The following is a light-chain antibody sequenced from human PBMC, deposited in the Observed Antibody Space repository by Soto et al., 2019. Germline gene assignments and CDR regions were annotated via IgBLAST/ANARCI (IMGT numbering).Light chain of an antibody. V-gene: IGLV2-23*01. Sequence: QYALTQPASVSGSPGQSITISCTGTSSDIGNYNLVSWYQQHPGKAPKLMIYEGSKRPAGVSNRFSGYKSGNTASLTISGLQAEDEDDYYCCSYAGSSTYLVFGGGTKLTVL. CDR3: CSYAGSSTYLV. J-gene: IGLJ2*01. CDR2: EGS. CDR1: SSDIGNYNL.